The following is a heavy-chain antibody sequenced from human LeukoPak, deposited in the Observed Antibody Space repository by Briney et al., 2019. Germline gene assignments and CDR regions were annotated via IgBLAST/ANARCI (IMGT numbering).Heavy chain of an antibody. CDR3: ASEIIFGSFDY. V-gene: IGHV3-7*01. CDR2: IKPDGSEI. D-gene: IGHD3-3*01. CDR1: GFSFSRYW. Sequence: GGSLRLSCAASGFSFSRYWMSWVRQAPVRGLEWVANIKPDGSEIYYVDSVKGRFTISRDNAKNTLYLQMNSLRAEDTAVYYCASEIIFGSFDYWGQGTLVTVSS. J-gene: IGHJ4*02.